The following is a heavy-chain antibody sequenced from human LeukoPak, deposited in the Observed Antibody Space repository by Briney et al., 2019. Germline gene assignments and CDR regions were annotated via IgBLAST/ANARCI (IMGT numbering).Heavy chain of an antibody. D-gene: IGHD3-10*01. CDR2: ISSSGSTI. Sequence: QPGGSLRLSCAASGFTFSSYEMNWVRQAPGKGGEWVSYISSSGSTIYYADSVKGRFTISRDNAKNSLYLQMNSLRAEDTAVYYCAREVRGVIIGWGQGTLVTVSS. CDR1: GFTFSSYE. J-gene: IGHJ4*02. V-gene: IGHV3-48*03. CDR3: AREVRGVIIG.